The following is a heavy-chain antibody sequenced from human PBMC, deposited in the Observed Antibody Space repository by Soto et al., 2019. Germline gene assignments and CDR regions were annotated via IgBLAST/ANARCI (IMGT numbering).Heavy chain of an antibody. D-gene: IGHD2-15*01. CDR3: ARGYCSGDGCYPGWFDP. V-gene: IGHV4-30-2*01. CDR1: GGSITSGSYS. Sequence: PSETLSLTCAVSGGSITSGSYSWGWIRQPPGKGLEWIGYIYHSGSTFYNPSLKSRVTISVDRSMNQFSLKLTSVSAADTAVYYCARGYCSGDGCYPGWFDPWGQGTLVTVSS. CDR2: IYHSGST. J-gene: IGHJ5*02.